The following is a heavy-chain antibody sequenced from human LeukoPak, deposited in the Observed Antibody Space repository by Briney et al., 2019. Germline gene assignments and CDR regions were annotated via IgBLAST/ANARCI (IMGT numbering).Heavy chain of an antibody. J-gene: IGHJ5*02. CDR3: AKDSPEFDP. V-gene: IGHV3-30*02. Sequence: PGGSLRLSCAASGFSFSSYGMHWVRQAPGKGLEWVAFIRYDGSLSYYADSVKGRFTISRDNSKTTLFLQMNSLRGEDTAIYYCAKDSPEFDPWGQGTLVTVSS. CDR1: GFSFSSYG. CDR2: IRYDGSLS.